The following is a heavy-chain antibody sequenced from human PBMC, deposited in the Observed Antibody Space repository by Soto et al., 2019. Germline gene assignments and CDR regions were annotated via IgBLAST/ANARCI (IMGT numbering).Heavy chain of an antibody. D-gene: IGHD1-20*01. V-gene: IGHV4-59*01. CDR2: IYYSGIT. CDR3: ARYKSNYYYGMDV. CDR1: GGSISSYY. J-gene: IGHJ6*02. Sequence: QVQLQESGPGLVKPSETLSLTCTVSGGSISSYYWSWIRQPPGKGLEWIGYIYYSGITNYNPSLKSLVTISVDTSKTLFSLKLSSLTAADTAVYYCARYKSNYYYGMDVWGQGTTVTVSS.